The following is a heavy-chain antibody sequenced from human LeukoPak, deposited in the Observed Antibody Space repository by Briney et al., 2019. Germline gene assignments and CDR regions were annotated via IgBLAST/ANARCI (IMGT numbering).Heavy chain of an antibody. CDR1: GGSFRGYY. CDR3: ARGRPGVLYYYDSSGFWYGMDV. J-gene: IGHJ6*02. CDR2: INHSGST. V-gene: IGHV4-34*01. D-gene: IGHD3-22*01. Sequence: SETLSLTCAVYGGSFRGYYWSWIRQPPGKGLEWIGEINHSGSTNYNPSLKSRVTISVDTSKNQLSLKLSSVTAADTAVYYCARGRPGVLYYYDSSGFWYGMDVWGQGTTVTVSS.